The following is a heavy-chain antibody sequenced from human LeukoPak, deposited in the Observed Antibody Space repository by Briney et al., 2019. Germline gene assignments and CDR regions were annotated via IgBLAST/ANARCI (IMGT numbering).Heavy chain of an antibody. CDR3: ARVYSDFWSGYSLIAFDI. CDR2: IYYSGST. CDR1: GGSISSYY. D-gene: IGHD3-3*01. Sequence: PSETLSLTCTVSGGSISSYYWSWIRQPPGKGLEWIGYIYYSGSTNYNPSLKSRVTISVDTSKNQFSLKLSSVTAADTAVYYCARVYSDFWSGYSLIAFDIWGQGTMVTVSS. V-gene: IGHV4-59*01. J-gene: IGHJ3*02.